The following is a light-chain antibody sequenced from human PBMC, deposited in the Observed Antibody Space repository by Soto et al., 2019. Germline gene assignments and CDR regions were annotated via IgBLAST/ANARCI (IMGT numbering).Light chain of an antibody. Sequence: DIQMTQSPSTLSASVGDRVTITCRASQTISTLLAWYQQRPGKAPNLLIYKASSLESGVPSRFSRRGSGKKIPLTISSLQPDDFATYFCQQYSTYPWTFGQGTKVEVK. CDR2: KAS. CDR1: QTISTL. CDR3: QQYSTYPWT. V-gene: IGKV1-5*03. J-gene: IGKJ1*01.